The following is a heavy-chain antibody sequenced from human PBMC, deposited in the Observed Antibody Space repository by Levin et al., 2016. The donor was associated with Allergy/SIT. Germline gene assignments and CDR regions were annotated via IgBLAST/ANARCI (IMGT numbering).Heavy chain of an antibody. V-gene: IGHV1-2*04. D-gene: IGHD2-21*01. CDR2: INPNSGGT. J-gene: IGHJ4*02. Sequence: WVRQAPGQGLEWMGWINPNSGGTNYAQKFQGWVTMTRDTSISTAYMELSRLRSDDTAVYYCASGGAGWSDFDYWGQGTLVTVSS. CDR3: ASGGAGWSDFDY.